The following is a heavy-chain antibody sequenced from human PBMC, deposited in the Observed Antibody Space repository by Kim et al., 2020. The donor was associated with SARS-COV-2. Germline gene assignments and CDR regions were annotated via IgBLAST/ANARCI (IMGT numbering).Heavy chain of an antibody. CDR1: GYTFTTYD. V-gene: IGHV1-18*01. D-gene: IGHD6-19*01. CDR3: ARLRSGWFVGYFDY. Sequence: ASVKVSCKASGYTFTTYDVNWVRQAPGQGLEWMGWISVYNGNTNYVQNLQGRVTMTADTSTSTAYMELRSLRSDDTAVYYCARLRSGWFVGYFDYWGQGTLVTVSS. CDR2: ISVYNGNT. J-gene: IGHJ4*02.